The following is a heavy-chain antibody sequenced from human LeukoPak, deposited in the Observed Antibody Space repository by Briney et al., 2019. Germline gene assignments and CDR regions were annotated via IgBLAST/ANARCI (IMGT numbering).Heavy chain of an antibody. J-gene: IGHJ6*02. Sequence: PSETLSLTCTVSGGSLSSSSYYWGWIRQPPGKGLEWIGSIYYRGSTCYNPSLKSRVTISVDTSKNQFSLKLSSVTAADTDVYYCARHSPLNYGMDVWGQGTTVTVSS. CDR2: IYYRGST. CDR3: ARHSPLNYGMDV. CDR1: GGSLSSSSYY. V-gene: IGHV4-39*01.